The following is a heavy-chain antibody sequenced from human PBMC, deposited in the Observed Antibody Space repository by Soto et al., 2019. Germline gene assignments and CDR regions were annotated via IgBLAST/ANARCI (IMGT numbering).Heavy chain of an antibody. CDR2: IYYSGST. CDR1: GGSVSSGSYY. D-gene: IGHD1-7*01. J-gene: IGHJ5*02. Sequence: KTSETLSLTCTVSGGSVSSGSYYWSWIRQPPGKGLEWIGYIYYSGSTNYNPSLKSRVTISVDTSKNQFSLKLSSVTAADTAVYYCARVSRRSPTRFITGTTWWLAPWGQGTLVTVS. CDR3: ARVSRRSPTRFITGTTWWLAP. V-gene: IGHV4-61*01.